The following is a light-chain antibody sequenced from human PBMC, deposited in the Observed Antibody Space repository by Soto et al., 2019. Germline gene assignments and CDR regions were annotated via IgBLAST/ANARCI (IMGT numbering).Light chain of an antibody. CDR1: QSISSY. CDR2: AAS. V-gene: IGKV1-39*01. J-gene: IGKJ4*01. Sequence: DIQMTQSPSSLSASVGDRVTITCRASQSISSYLNWYQQKPGKAPKLLIYAASSLQSGVPSMFSGSGSGTYFTLTISSLQPEDFATYYWQQSYSTPLTFGGGTKVEIK. CDR3: QQSYSTPLT.